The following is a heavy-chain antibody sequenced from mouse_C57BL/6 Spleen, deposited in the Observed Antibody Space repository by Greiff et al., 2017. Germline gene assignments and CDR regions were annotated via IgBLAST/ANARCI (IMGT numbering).Heavy chain of an antibody. J-gene: IGHJ2*01. Sequence: ESGPGLVKPSQSLSLTCSVTGYSITSGYYWNWIRQFPGNKLEWMGYISYDGSNNYNPSLKNRISITRDTSKNQFFLKLNSVTTEDTATYDCAMYDYDVYYFDYWGQGTTLTVSS. CDR3: AMYDYDVYYFDY. V-gene: IGHV3-6*01. D-gene: IGHD2-4*01. CDR2: ISYDGSN. CDR1: GYSITSGYY.